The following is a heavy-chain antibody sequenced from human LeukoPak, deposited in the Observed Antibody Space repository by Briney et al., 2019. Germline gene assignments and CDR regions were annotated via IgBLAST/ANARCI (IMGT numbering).Heavy chain of an antibody. D-gene: IGHD5-18*01. V-gene: IGHV4-39*07. CDR1: GGSISSSSYY. CDR2: IYYSGST. CDR3: ARDGIQLWSDAFDI. J-gene: IGHJ3*02. Sequence: SETLSLTCTVSGGSISSSSYYWGWIRQPPGKGLEWIGSIYYSGSTYYSPSLKSRVTISVDTSKNQFSLKLSSVTAADTAVYYCARDGIQLWSDAFDIWGQGTMVTVSS.